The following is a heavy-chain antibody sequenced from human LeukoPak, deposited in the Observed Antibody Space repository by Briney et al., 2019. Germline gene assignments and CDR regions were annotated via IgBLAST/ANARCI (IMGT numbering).Heavy chain of an antibody. V-gene: IGHV3-23*01. CDR2: ISGSGGST. CDR1: GFTFSSYA. D-gene: IGHD5-12*01. Sequence: PPGGSLRLSCAASGFTFSSYAMSWVRQAPGKGLEWVSAISGSGGSTYYADSVKGRFTISRDNSKNTLYLQMNSLRAEDTAVYYCAKDSVQFAYSGYDYNWFDPRGQGTLVTVSS. CDR3: AKDSVQFAYSGYDYNWFDP. J-gene: IGHJ5*02.